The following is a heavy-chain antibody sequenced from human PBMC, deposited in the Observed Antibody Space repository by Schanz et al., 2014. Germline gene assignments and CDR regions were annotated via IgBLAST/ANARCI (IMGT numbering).Heavy chain of an antibody. CDR3: AASSGWHPSTDY. CDR1: GFTFDKYA. V-gene: IGHV3-9*01. Sequence: EVQLVESGGGLVQPGKSLRLSCAASGFTFDKYAMHWVRQAPGKGLEWVSVISWNSGTIGYADSVKGRFTISRDNAKNSLYLQMNSLRAEDTALYYCAASSGWHPSTDYWGQGTLVNVSS. D-gene: IGHD6-19*01. J-gene: IGHJ4*02. CDR2: ISWNSGTI.